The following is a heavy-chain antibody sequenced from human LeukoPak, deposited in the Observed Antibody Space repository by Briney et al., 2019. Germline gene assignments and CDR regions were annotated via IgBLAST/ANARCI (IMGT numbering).Heavy chain of an antibody. CDR3: ARQRHRISRIDY. CDR2: IYYSGST. CDR1: GGSISSSSYY. J-gene: IGHJ4*02. D-gene: IGHD2/OR15-2a*01. Sequence: PSETLSLTCTVSGGSISSSSYYWGWIRQPPGKGLEWIGSIYYSGSTYFNPSLKSRVTISVDTSKNQFSLKLSSVTAADTAVYYCARQRHRISRIDYWGQGTLVTVSS. V-gene: IGHV4-39*01.